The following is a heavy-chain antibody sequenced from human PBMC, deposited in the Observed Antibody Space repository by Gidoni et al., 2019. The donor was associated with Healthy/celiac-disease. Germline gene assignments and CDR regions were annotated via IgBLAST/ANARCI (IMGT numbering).Heavy chain of an antibody. CDR3: ARDLWELPNFDY. CDR2: SSSSSSYI. Sequence: EVQLVASGGGLVKPGGSLSVSGAASGFTVSSYSMNWVRQAPGKGLEWVSSSSSSSSYIYYADSVKGRFTISRDNAKNSLYLQMNSLRVEDTAVYYCARDLWELPNFDYWGQGTLVTVSS. CDR1: GFTVSSYS. V-gene: IGHV3-21*01. J-gene: IGHJ4*02. D-gene: IGHD1-26*01.